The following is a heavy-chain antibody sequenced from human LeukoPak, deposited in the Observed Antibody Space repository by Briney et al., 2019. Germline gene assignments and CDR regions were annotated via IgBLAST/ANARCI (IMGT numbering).Heavy chain of an antibody. CDR2: INSGGST. D-gene: IGHD6-13*01. CDR3: AKRAAGYYFDY. CDR1: GFTFSSFS. Sequence: GGSLRLSCAASGFTFSSFSMSWVRQASGKGLEWVSSINSGGSTFYADSMKGRFTLSRDNSKNTLYLQMNSLTAEDTAVYYCAKRAAGYYFDYWGQGTLVTVSS. V-gene: IGHV3-23*01. J-gene: IGHJ4*02.